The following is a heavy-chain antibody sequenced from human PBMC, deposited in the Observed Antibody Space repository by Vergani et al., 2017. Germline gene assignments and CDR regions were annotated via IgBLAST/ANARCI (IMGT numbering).Heavy chain of an antibody. CDR1: GGSVSSGSYY. J-gene: IGHJ3*02. D-gene: IGHD4-17*01. Sequence: QVQLQESGPGLVKPSETLSLTCTVSGGSVSSGSYYWSWVRQPAGKGLEWIGYIYYSGSTNYNPSLQSRVTISVDTSKNQFSLKLSSVTAADTAGYYCARVATGRRDAFDIWGQGTMVTVSS. CDR2: IYYSGST. CDR3: ARVATGRRDAFDI. V-gene: IGHV4-61*10.